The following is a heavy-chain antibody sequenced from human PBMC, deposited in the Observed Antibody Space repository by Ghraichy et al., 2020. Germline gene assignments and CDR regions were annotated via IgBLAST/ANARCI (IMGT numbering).Heavy chain of an antibody. CDR2: ISYDGSNK. V-gene: IGHV3-30-3*01. Sequence: GESLNISCAASGFTFSSYAMHWVRQAPGKGLEWVAVISYDGSNKYYADSVKGRFTISRDKSKNTLYLQMNSLRAEDMAVYYCARGLSGGADGSGSYLDYWGQGNLVTVSS. CDR1: GFTFSSYA. CDR3: ARGLSGGADGSGSYLDY. J-gene: IGHJ4*02. D-gene: IGHD3-10*01.